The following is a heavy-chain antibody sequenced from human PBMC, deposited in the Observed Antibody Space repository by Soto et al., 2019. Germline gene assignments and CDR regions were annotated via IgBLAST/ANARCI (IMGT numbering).Heavy chain of an antibody. CDR3: ARDELLGVNYYYYGMDL. V-gene: IGHV3-33*01. D-gene: IGHD2-21*01. CDR1: GFTFSSYG. Sequence: PGGSLRLSCAASGFTFSSYGMHWVRQAPGKGLEWVAVIWYDGNNKYYADSVKGRFTISRDNSKNTLYLQMNSLRAEDTAVYYCARDELLGVNYYYYGMDLWGQGTTVTVSS. J-gene: IGHJ6*02. CDR2: IWYDGNNK.